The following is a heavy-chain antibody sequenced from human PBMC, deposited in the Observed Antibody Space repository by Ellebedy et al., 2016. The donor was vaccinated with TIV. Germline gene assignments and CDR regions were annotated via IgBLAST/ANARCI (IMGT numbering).Heavy chain of an antibody. J-gene: IGHJ3*02. CDR2: ISWNDDK. D-gene: IGHD3-10*01. CDR1: GFSLSSSEVS. Sequence: SGPTLVKPTQTLTLTCTFSGFSLSSSEVSVGWIRQPPGKALEWLALISWNDDKRYSPSLKSRLTITKDTSKNQVVLTMINMDPVDTATYYCAHNETGAFDIWGQGTLVTVSS. V-gene: IGHV2-5*01. CDR3: AHNETGAFDI.